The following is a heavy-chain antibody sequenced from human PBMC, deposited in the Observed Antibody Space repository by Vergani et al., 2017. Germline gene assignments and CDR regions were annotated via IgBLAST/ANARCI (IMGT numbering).Heavy chain of an antibody. CDR1: GFIFNNAW. D-gene: IGHD2-8*02. CDR2: IKSVSDGETR. V-gene: IGHV3-15*01. CDR3: ARDRGDWRYSRYFYSYYMDV. Sequence: EVQLVESGGGLVKPGGSLRLSCEASGFIFNNAWMSWVRQAPGKGLEYIGRIKSVSDGETRDYAAPVKGRFNISRDDSKNKVYLQMNSLRVEDMAVYYCARDRGDWRYSRYFYSYYMDVWGKGTTVTVSS. J-gene: IGHJ6*03.